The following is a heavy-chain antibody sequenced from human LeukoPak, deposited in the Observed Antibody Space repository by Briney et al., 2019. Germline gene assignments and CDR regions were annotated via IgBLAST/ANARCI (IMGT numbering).Heavy chain of an antibody. CDR2: INGDGSNT. CDR3: ARGEDFWDVFDT. J-gene: IGHJ3*02. D-gene: IGHD3-3*01. CDR1: GFTFSNYW. Sequence: GGSLRLSCVASGFTFSNYWMHWVRQAPGEGPVWLSRINGDGSNTRYAGSVKGRFTISRDDAKNTLYLQMRSLRAEDTAIYYCARGEDFWDVFDTWGQGTRVTVSS. V-gene: IGHV3-74*01.